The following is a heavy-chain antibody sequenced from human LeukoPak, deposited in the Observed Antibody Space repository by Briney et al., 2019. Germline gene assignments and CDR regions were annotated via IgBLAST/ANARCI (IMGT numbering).Heavy chain of an antibody. CDR3: AKGPAFYYDTSGSYFDF. CDR2: SSGSGGST. V-gene: IGHV3-23*01. D-gene: IGHD3-22*01. Sequence: PGGSLRLSCAASGFTFSSYAMSWVRQAPGKGLEWVSASSGSGGSTYYADSVKGGSTISRDNSKTTLYLQMNSLRAEDTAVYYCAKGPAFYYDTSGSYFDFWGQGTLVTVSS. J-gene: IGHJ4*02. CDR1: GFTFSSYA.